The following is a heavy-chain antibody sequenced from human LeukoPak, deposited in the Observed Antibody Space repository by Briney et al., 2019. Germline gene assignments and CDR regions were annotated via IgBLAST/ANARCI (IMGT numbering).Heavy chain of an antibody. D-gene: IGHD3-9*01. CDR2: IYYSGST. CDR3: ARIRYFDWLSYFDY. V-gene: IGHV4-59*01. Sequence: PSETLSLTCTVSGGSISSYYWSWIRQPPGKGLEWIGYIYYSGSTNYNPSLKSRVTISVDTSKNQFSLKLSSVTAADTGVYYCARIRYFDWLSYFDYWGQGTLVTVSS. J-gene: IGHJ4*02. CDR1: GGSISSYY.